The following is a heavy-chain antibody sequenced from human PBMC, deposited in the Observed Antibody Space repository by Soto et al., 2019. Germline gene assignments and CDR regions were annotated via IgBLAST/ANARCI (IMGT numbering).Heavy chain of an antibody. V-gene: IGHV3-7*01. CDR3: AREQLQVVIPDY. D-gene: IGHD6-13*01. CDR1: GFTFSSYW. Sequence: EVQLVESGGGLVQPGGSLRLSCAASGFTFSSYWMNWVRQALGKGLEWVANIKQDGSEKYYVDSVKGRFTISRDNTKNSLHLQMNSLRAEDTAVYYCAREQLQVVIPDYWGQGTLVTVSS. CDR2: IKQDGSEK. J-gene: IGHJ4*02.